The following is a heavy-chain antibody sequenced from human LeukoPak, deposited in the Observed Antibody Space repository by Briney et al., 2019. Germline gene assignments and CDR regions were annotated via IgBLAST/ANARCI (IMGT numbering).Heavy chain of an antibody. Sequence: PSQTLSLTCTVSGGSISSGSYYWSWIRQPAGKGLEWIGRIYTSGSTNYNPSLKSRVTISVDTSKNQFSLKLSSVTAADTAVYYSARDPGGPIWGQGTIVTVSS. CDR2: IYTSGST. CDR1: GGSISSGSYY. J-gene: IGHJ3*02. D-gene: IGHD1-26*01. CDR3: ARDPGGPI. V-gene: IGHV4-61*02.